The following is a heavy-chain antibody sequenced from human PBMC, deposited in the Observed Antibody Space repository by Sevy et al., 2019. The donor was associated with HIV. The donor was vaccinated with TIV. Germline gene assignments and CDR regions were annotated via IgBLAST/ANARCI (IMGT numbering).Heavy chain of an antibody. CDR3: ARAKSSGWSTYFDY. CDR2: ISSSGSTI. V-gene: IGHV3-11*01. CDR1: GFTFSDYY. D-gene: IGHD6-19*01. Sequence: GGSLRLSCAASGFTFSDYYMSWIRQAPGKGLEWVSYISSSGSTIYYADSVKGRFTISRDNAKNSLYLQMNSLRAEDTAVYYCARAKSSGWSTYFDYWGQGTLVTVSS. J-gene: IGHJ4*02.